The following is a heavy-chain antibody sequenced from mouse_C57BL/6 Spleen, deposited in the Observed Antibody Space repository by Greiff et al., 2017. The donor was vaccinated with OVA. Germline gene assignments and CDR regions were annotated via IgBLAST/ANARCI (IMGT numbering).Heavy chain of an antibody. D-gene: IGHD1-1*01. J-gene: IGHJ2*01. CDR1: GYTFTDYN. V-gene: IGHV1-22*01. CDR3: ARDGSSYEDY. Sequence: EVQGVESGPELVKPGASVKMSCKASGYTFTDYNMHWVKQSHGKSLEWIGYINPNNGGTSYNQKFKGKATLTVNKSSSTAYMELRSLTSEDSAVYYCARDGSSYEDYWGQGTTLTVSS. CDR2: INPNNGGT.